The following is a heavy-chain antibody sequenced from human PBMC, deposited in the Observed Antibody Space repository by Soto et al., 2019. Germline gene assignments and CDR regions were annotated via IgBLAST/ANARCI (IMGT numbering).Heavy chain of an antibody. CDR2: LYGSGGGI. V-gene: IGHV3-23*01. Sequence: PGGSLRLSCAASGFSFSDYAMIWVRQAPGKGLEWVSGLYGSGGGIHYADSVKGRFTISRDNYANSVYLQMNSLRVEDTAVYYCAKDDVSRDGVWLAHDWGQGTVVTVSS. CDR1: GFSFSDYA. D-gene: IGHD5-12*01. J-gene: IGHJ1*01. CDR3: AKDDVSRDGVWLAHD.